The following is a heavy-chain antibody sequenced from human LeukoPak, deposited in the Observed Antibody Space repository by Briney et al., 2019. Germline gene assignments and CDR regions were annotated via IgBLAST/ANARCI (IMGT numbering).Heavy chain of an antibody. CDR1: GFTFSSYW. V-gene: IGHV3-7*05. CDR3: ARTRHGYWGY. CDR2: IKEDGSEK. Sequence: GGSLRLSCAASGFTFSSYWMSWVRQAPGKGLEWVANIKEDGSEKNCVDSVKGRFTISRDNAKNSLYLHMNSLRAEDTAVYYCARTRHGYWGYWGQGTLVTVSS. J-gene: IGHJ4*02. D-gene: IGHD5-18*01.